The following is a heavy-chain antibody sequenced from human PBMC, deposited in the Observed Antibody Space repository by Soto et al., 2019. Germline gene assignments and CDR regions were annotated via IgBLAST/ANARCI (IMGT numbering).Heavy chain of an antibody. V-gene: IGHV4-61*08. D-gene: IGHD3-10*01. CDR2: IYYSGST. J-gene: IGHJ5*02. CDR3: ARRGAYGSDIIPYRVAP. CDR1: GGSISSGAYY. Sequence: QVQLQESGPGLVKPSETLSLSCTVSGGSISSGAYYWSWIRQPPGKGLEWIGYIYYSGSTTYNPSLKSRVTLSLHTSQNQFSLKLRSVTAADTALYYCARRGAYGSDIIPYRVAPWGQGTLVTVSS.